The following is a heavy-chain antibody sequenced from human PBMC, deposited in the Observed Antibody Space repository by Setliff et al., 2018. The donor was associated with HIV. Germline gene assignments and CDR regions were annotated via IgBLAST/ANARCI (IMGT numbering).Heavy chain of an antibody. CDR3: ARDRPDYYYDSSGFPIDY. CDR1: GGTFSSYT. D-gene: IGHD3-22*01. J-gene: IGHJ4*02. CDR2: ISAYNGNT. Sequence: GASVKVSCKASGGTFSSYTINWVRQAPGQGLEWMGWISAYNGNTNYAQKLQGRVTMTTDTSTSTAYMELRSLRSDDTAVYYCARDRPDYYYDSSGFPIDYWGQGTLVTVSS. V-gene: IGHV1-18*04.